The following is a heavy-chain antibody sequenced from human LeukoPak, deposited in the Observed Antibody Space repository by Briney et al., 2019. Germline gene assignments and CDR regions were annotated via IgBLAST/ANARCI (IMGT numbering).Heavy chain of an antibody. Sequence: GASVKVSCKASGGTFSSYAISWVRQAPGQGLEWMGGIIPIFGTANYAQKFQSRVTITADKSTSTAYMELSSLRSEDTAVYYCARPRALICGGDCYTQYFQHWGQGTLVTVSS. CDR1: GGTFSSYA. CDR3: ARPRALICGGDCYTQYFQH. CDR2: IIPIFGTA. V-gene: IGHV1-69*06. J-gene: IGHJ1*01. D-gene: IGHD2-21*02.